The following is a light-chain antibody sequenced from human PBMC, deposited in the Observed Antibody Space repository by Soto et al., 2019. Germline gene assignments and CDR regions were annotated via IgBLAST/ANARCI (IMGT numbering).Light chain of an antibody. CDR1: QSVSSN. Sequence: EIVMTQSPATLSVSPGERATLSCRASQSVSSNLAWYQQKPGQAPRLLIHGASTRATGIAARFSGSGSGTEFTLTISSLQSEDFAVYYCQQYNNWPPLTFGGGTKVDIK. V-gene: IGKV3D-15*01. CDR2: GAS. CDR3: QQYNNWPPLT. J-gene: IGKJ4*01.